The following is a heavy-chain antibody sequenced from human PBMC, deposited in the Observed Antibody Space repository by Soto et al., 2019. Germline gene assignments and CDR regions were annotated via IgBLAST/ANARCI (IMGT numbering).Heavy chain of an antibody. CDR1: GFTVSSYG. Sequence: SLRLSCAASGFTVSSYGLHWVRQAPGKGLEWVAVISYDGSNKYYADSVKGRFTISRDNSKNTLYLQMNSLRAEDTAVYYCAKDDFWDYDSSGSLAPDYWGQGTLVTVSS. D-gene: IGHD3-22*01. V-gene: IGHV3-30*18. J-gene: IGHJ4*02. CDR3: AKDDFWDYDSSGSLAPDY. CDR2: ISYDGSNK.